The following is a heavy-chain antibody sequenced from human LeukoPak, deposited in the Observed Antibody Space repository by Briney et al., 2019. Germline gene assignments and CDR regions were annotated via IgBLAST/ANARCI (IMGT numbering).Heavy chain of an antibody. CDR1: GFTFSGSA. J-gene: IGHJ5*02. CDR3: TRDSGTYNWFDP. Sequence: GGSLRLSCAASGFTFSGSAIHWVRQSFGKGLEWIGHIDKERNSYATASAYAASVKGRFTISRDDSINTAYLQMKSLKTEDTALYYCTRDSGTYNWFDPWGQGTLVTVSS. D-gene: IGHD1-26*01. CDR2: IDKERNSYAT. V-gene: IGHV3-73*01.